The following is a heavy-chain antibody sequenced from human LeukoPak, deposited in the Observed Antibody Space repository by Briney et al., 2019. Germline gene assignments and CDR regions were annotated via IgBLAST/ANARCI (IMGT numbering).Heavy chain of an antibody. CDR1: GFTFSSYA. J-gene: IGHJ4*02. CDR2: IRASAGST. CDR3: AKDGGLWVSAHWGDS. Sequence: GGSLRLSCAASGFTFSSYAMTWVRQAPGKGLQWVSTIRASAGSTFYADSVKGRFTVSRDNSKNTLFLQMNSLRAEDTAVYYCAKDGGLWVSAHWGDSWGRGTLVTVSS. D-gene: IGHD7-27*01. V-gene: IGHV3-23*01.